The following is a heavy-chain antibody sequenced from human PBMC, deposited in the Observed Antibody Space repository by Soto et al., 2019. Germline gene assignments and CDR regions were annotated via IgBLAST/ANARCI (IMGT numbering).Heavy chain of an antibody. Sequence: GASVKVSCKASGGTFSSYAISWVRQAPGQGLEWMGGIIPIFGTANYAQKFQGRVTITADESTSTAYMELSSLRSEDTGGYYCASSPWELLGFDYWGQGTLVTVSS. D-gene: IGHD1-26*01. V-gene: IGHV1-69*13. CDR1: GGTFSSYA. CDR2: IIPIFGTA. J-gene: IGHJ4*02. CDR3: ASSPWELLGFDY.